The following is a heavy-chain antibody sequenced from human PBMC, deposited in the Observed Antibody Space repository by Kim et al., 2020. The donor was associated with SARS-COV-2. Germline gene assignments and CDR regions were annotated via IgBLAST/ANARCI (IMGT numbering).Heavy chain of an antibody. V-gene: IGHV3-30-3*01. D-gene: IGHD3-22*01. CDR1: GFTFSSYA. CDR3: ASTYYDSSGYWDY. J-gene: IGHJ4*02. Sequence: GGSLRLSCAASGFTFSSYAMHWVRQAPGKGLEWVAVISYDGSNKYYADSVKGRFTISRDNSKNTLYLQMNSLRAEDTAVYYCASTYYDSSGYWDYWGQGTLVTVSS. CDR2: ISYDGSNK.